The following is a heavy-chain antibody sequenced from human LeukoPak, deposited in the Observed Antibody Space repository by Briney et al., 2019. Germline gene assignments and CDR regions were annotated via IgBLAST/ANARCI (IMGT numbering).Heavy chain of an antibody. CDR1: GYSISSGYY. D-gene: IGHD2-2*02. V-gene: IGHV4-38-2*01. CDR2: IYHSGST. CDR3: ARQTAEDCSSTSCYIRNWFDP. Sequence: KPSETLSLTCAVSGYSISSGYYWGWIRQPPGKGLEWIGSIYHSGSTYYNPSLKSRVTISVDTSKNQFSLKLSSVTAADTAVYYCARQTAEDCSSTSCYIRNWFDPWGQGTLVTVSP. J-gene: IGHJ5*02.